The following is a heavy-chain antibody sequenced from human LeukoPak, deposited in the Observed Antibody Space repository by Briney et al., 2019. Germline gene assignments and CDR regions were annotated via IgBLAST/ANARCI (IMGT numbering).Heavy chain of an antibody. V-gene: IGHV3-53*01. CDR1: GFTFSNAW. J-gene: IGHJ3*02. CDR3: ARGSGSYWVVYAFDI. D-gene: IGHD1-26*01. Sequence: GETLRLSCAASGFTFSNAWMNWVRQAPGKGLEWVSVIYSGGSTYYADSVKGRFTISRDNSKNTLYLQMNSLRAEDTAVYYCARGSGSYWVVYAFDIWGQGTMVTVSS. CDR2: IYSGGST.